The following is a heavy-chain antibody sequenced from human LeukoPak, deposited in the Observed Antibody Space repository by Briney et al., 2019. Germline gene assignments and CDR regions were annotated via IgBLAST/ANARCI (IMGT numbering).Heavy chain of an antibody. Sequence: GGSLRLSCVASGFTFSAYSMNWVRQAPGKGPEWVSSISGSAWTIYVADSLKGRFTTSRDNAKNSLYLQMNSLRPEDTAVYFCTRDIRLTTDRDAFDIWGQGTMVTVSS. D-gene: IGHD1-14*01. J-gene: IGHJ3*02. CDR2: ISGSAWTI. CDR1: GFTFSAYS. CDR3: TRDIRLTTDRDAFDI. V-gene: IGHV3-21*01.